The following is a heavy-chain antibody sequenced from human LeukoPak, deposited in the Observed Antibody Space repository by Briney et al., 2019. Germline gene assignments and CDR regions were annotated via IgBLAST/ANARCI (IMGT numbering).Heavy chain of an antibody. CDR3: ARGRIIGWYFDL. Sequence: SETLSLTCTVSGGSISSYYWSWIRQPPGKGLEWIGYIYYSGSTNYNPSLKSRVTISVDTSKNQFSLKLSSVTAADTAVYYCARGRIIGWYFDLWGRGTLVAVPS. V-gene: IGHV4-59*01. D-gene: IGHD3-16*02. CDR1: GGSISSYY. J-gene: IGHJ2*01. CDR2: IYYSGST.